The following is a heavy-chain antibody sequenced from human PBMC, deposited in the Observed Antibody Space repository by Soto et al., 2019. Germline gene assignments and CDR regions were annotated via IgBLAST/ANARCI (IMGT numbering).Heavy chain of an antibody. D-gene: IGHD5-12*01. CDR3: ARVRRLAPVANWYYHRMDV. J-gene: IGHJ6*02. Sequence: ASETLSLTCTVSGASVTTDGYYWSWIRQPPGKGLEWIGYMYYSGTSDYSPSLKSRVTISIDTSKNQFSLRLTSVTAADTAVYYCARVRRLAPVANWYYHRMDVWGQGTTVTVSS. CDR1: GASVTTDGYY. CDR2: MYYSGTS. V-gene: IGHV4-61*08.